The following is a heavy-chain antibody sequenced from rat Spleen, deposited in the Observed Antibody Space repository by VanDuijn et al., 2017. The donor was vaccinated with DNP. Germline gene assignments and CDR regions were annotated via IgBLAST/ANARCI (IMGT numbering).Heavy chain of an antibody. Sequence: EVQLQESGPGLVKPSQSLSLTCSVTGSSIIINYWAWIRKFTGNKMEWTGYISYSGSTSYNPSLKSRISITRDTSKNQFFLQLNSVTTEDTATYYCATGGAGIWFAYWGQGTLVTVSS. CDR2: ISYSGST. J-gene: IGHJ3*01. V-gene: IGHV3-1*01. CDR1: GSSIIINY. CDR3: ATGGAGIWFAY. D-gene: IGHD4-2*01.